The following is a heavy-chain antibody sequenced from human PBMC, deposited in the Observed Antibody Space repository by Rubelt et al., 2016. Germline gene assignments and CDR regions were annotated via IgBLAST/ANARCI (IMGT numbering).Heavy chain of an antibody. CDR2: IKSKGAGGTT. J-gene: IGHJ6*02. Sequence: EVQLVESGGGLVQPGRSLRLSCTASGFTFGDYAISWFRQAPGKGLEWVGRIKSKGAGGTTDYADHVKGSFPISRDDSKTTPYLQMNSLKTADTAVYYCVDYWPNGVDVWGLGTTVTVSS. CDR1: GFTFGDYA. V-gene: IGHV3-49*03. D-gene: IGHD3-3*01. CDR3: VDYWPNGVDV.